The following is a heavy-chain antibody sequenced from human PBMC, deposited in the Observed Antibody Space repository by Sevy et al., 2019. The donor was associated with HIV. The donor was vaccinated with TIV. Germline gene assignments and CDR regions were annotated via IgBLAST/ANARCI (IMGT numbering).Heavy chain of an antibody. Sequence: GGSLRLSCAASGFTFSSYGMHWVRQAPGKGLEWVAVISYDGSNKYYADSVKGRFTISRDNSKNTLYLQMNSLRAEDTAVYYCAKDRGSDYYFDYWGQGTLVTVSS. V-gene: IGHV3-30*18. CDR1: GFTFSSYG. CDR2: ISYDGSNK. J-gene: IGHJ4*02. CDR3: AKDRGSDYYFDY. D-gene: IGHD1-26*01.